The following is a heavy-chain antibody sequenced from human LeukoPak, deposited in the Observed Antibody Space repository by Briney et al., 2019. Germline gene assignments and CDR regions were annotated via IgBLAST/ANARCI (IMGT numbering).Heavy chain of an antibody. CDR3: ARGGNQYYDFWSGYTGWFDP. V-gene: IGHV3-23*01. D-gene: IGHD3-3*01. CDR1: GFTFSNYA. CDR2: ISGSGGST. Sequence: GGSLRLSCAASGFTFSNYAMSWVRQAPGKGLEWVSAISGSGGSTYYADSVKGRFTISRDNAKNTLYLQMNSLRAEDTAVYYCARGGNQYYDFWSGYTGWFDPWGQGTLVTVSS. J-gene: IGHJ5*02.